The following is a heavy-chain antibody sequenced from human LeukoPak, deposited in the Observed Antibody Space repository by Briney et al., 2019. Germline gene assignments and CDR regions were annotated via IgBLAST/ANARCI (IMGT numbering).Heavy chain of an antibody. D-gene: IGHD6-19*01. CDR1: GLTFSSYW. Sequence: GGSLRLSCAASGLTFSSYWGNWVRQAPGKGLEWVANIEKDGSEKNYVDSVKGRFTISRDNAENSLYLQMNSLRVEDTAVYYCVGGIGWLPDYWGQGTLVTVPS. J-gene: IGHJ4*02. CDR3: VGGIGWLPDY. CDR2: IEKDGSEK. V-gene: IGHV3-7*01.